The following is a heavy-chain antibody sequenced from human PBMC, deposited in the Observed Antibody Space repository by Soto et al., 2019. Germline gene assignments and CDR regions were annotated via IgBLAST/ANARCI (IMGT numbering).Heavy chain of an antibody. D-gene: IGHD3-22*01. CDR2: ISYDGSNK. CDR1: GFTFSSYA. CDR3: ARADSSVSFDY. V-gene: IGHV3-30-3*01. J-gene: IGHJ4*02. Sequence: GGSLRLSCAASGFTFSSYAVHWVRQAPGKGLEWVAVISYDGSNKYYADSVKGRFTISRDNSKNTLYLQMNSLRAEDTAVYYCARADSSVSFDYWGQGTLVTVSS.